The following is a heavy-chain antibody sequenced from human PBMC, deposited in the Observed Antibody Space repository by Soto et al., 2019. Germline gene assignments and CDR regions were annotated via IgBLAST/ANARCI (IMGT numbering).Heavy chain of an antibody. CDR2: ISYEGSNK. D-gene: IGHD5-18*01. Sequence: PGGSLRLSCAASGFTFSDHWMHWVRQGPGKGLEWVAVISYEGSNKYYADSVKGRFTISRDNSKNTLYLQMNSLRAEDTAVYYCARERNTGYDYSYYYGMDVWGQGTTVTVSS. CDR1: GFTFSDHW. CDR3: ARERNTGYDYSYYYGMDV. J-gene: IGHJ6*02. V-gene: IGHV3-30-3*01.